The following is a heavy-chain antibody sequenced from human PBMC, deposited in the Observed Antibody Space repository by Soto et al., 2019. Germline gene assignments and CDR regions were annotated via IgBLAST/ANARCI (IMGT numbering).Heavy chain of an antibody. CDR3: ARDRDSSSSGWRNWFDP. D-gene: IGHD6-6*01. CDR1: GFTFSSYW. CDR2: IKQDGSEK. J-gene: IGHJ5*02. Sequence: EVQLVESGGGLVQPGGSLRLSCAASGFTFSSYWMSWVRQAPGKGLEWVANIKQDGSEKYYVDSVKGRFTISRDNAKNSLYLQMNSLRAEDTAVYYCARDRDSSSSGWRNWFDPWGQGTLVTVSS. V-gene: IGHV3-7*01.